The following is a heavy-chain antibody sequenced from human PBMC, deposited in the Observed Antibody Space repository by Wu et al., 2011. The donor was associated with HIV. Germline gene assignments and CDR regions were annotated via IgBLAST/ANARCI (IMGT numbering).Heavy chain of an antibody. D-gene: IGHD7-27*01. CDR1: GYTFTSYG. J-gene: IGHJ4*02. Sequence: QVQLVQSGAEVKKPGASVKVSCKASGYTFTSYGISWVRQAPGQGLEWMGWVSAYNGDTNYAQKLQGRVTITADRSTGTVYMELSSLRSEDAAMYYCLGSYGYWGQGTLVIVSS. CDR2: VSAYNGDT. V-gene: IGHV1-18*01. CDR3: LGSYGY.